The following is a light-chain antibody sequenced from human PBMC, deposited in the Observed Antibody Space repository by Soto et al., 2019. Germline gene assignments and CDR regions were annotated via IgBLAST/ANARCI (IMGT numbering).Light chain of an antibody. CDR3: QQYYSTQYT. CDR1: QSVLYSSNNKNY. Sequence: DIVMTQSPDSLAVSLGERATINCKSSQSVLYSSNNKNYLAWYQQKPGQPPKLLIYWASTRESGVPDRFSGSGSGTDFNLTISSLQAEDVAVYCCQQYYSTQYTFGQGTKLEIK. J-gene: IGKJ2*01. CDR2: WAS. V-gene: IGKV4-1*01.